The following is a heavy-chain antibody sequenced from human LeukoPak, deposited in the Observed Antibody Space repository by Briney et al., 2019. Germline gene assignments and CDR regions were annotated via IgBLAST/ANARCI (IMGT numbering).Heavy chain of an antibody. CDR2: IWYDGSNK. CDR1: GFTFSSYG. V-gene: IGHV3-33*08. J-gene: IGHJ4*02. D-gene: IGHD5-12*01. Sequence: PGRSLRLSCAASGFTFSSYGMHWVRQAPGKGLEWVAVIWYDGSNKYYADSVKGRFTISRDNAKNSLYLQMNSLRVEDTAVYYCASENIVGTSGALFDYWGQGTLVTVSS. CDR3: ASENIVGTSGALFDY.